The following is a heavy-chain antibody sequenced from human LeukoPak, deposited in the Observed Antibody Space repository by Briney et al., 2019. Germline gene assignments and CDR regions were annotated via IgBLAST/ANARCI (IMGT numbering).Heavy chain of an antibody. J-gene: IGHJ6*02. V-gene: IGHV4-34*01. Sequence: SETLSLTCAVYGGSLSGYYWSWIRQPPGKGLEWIGEINHSGSTNYNPSLKSRVTISVDTSKNQFSLKLSSVTAADTAVYYCAGSSWIHYYYYGMDVWGQGTTVTVSS. CDR3: AGSSWIHYYYYGMDV. CDR1: GGSLSGYY. D-gene: IGHD6-13*01. CDR2: INHSGST.